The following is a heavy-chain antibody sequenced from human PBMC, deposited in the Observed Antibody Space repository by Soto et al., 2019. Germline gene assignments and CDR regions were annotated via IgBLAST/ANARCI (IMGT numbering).Heavy chain of an antibody. CDR2: ISTYSCDT. D-gene: IGHD4-17*01. V-gene: IGHV1-18*01. J-gene: IGHJ5*02. Sequence: QVHLVQSGVEVKTPGASVKVSCQASGYTFFTYDISWVRQAPGQGLEWMGWISTYSCDTKYAQKFQGRVTMTTDTSTTTAYLELTSLRSDGTAVYYCARHHGPTPSEKWVDPWGQGTLVTVSS. CDR1: GYTFFTYD. CDR3: ARHHGPTPSEKWVDP.